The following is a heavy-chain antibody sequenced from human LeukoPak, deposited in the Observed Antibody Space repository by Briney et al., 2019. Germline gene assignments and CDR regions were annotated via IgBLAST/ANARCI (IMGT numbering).Heavy chain of an antibody. D-gene: IGHD2-15*01. CDR3: ARSLLYYHYYGMDV. Sequence: ASVKVSCEASGYTFTGYYMHWVRQAPGQGLEWMGWIYPNSGGTNYAQKFQGRVTMTRDTSISTAYMELSRLRSDDTAVYYCARSLLYYHYYGMDVWGQRTTVTVSS. V-gene: IGHV1-2*02. CDR2: IYPNSGGT. CDR1: GYTFTGYY. J-gene: IGHJ6*02.